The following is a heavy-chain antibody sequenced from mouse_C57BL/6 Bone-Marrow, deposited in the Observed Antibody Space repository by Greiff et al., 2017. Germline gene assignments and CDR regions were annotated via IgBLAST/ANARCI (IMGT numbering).Heavy chain of an antibody. D-gene: IGHD2-4*01. CDR3: ARARDYDN. V-gene: IGHV1-80*01. CDR1: GYAFSSSW. CDR2: IYPGDGDT. Sequence: QVQLQQSGAELVKPGASVKISCKASGYAFSSSWMHWVKQRPGQGLEWIGQIYPGDGDTNYNGNFKGKATLTAEKSSSTASMQLSSLTSEDSAVYFGARARDYDNGGGGTTLTVTS. J-gene: IGHJ2*01.